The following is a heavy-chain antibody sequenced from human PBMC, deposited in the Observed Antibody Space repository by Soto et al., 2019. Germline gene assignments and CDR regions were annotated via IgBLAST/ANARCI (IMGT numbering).Heavy chain of an antibody. J-gene: IGHJ5*02. CDR2: IHYSGST. CDR3: ARPHGGSSGWDNWFDP. Sequence: SETLSLTCTVSGGSISSYYWSWIRQPPGKGLEWIGYIHYSGSTNYNPSLKSRVTISVDTSKNQFSLKLNSVTAADTAVYYCARPHGGSSGWDNWFDPWGQGTLVTVSS. V-gene: IGHV4-59*01. CDR1: GGSISSYY. D-gene: IGHD6-25*01.